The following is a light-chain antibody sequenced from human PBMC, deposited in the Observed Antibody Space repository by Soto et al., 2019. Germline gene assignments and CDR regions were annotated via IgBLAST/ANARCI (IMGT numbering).Light chain of an antibody. CDR1: QSVSSN. V-gene: IGKV3D-15*01. CDR2: GAS. CDR3: QLYGSSSMST. J-gene: IGKJ2*01. Sequence: EIVMTQSPATLSVSPGERATLSCRASQSVSSNLAWYQQKPGQAPRLLIYGASTRATGIPARFSGSGSGTEFTLTISSLQSEDFSVYYCQLYGSSSMSTFGQGTKLEIK.